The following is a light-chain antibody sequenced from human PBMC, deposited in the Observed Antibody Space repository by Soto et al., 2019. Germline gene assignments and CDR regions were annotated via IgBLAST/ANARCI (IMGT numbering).Light chain of an antibody. CDR1: ASNIGSNS. V-gene: IGLV1-51*01. J-gene: IGLJ1*01. CDR3: GAWDNNLSAGV. Sequence: QSVLTQPPSVSAAPGQKVTISCSGSASNIGSNSLSWYRQFPGSSPMLVIYDNHKRPSGISARFSASKSDTSATLVITGLRAWDEGDYYCGAWDNNLSAGVFGSGTKLTVL. CDR2: DNH.